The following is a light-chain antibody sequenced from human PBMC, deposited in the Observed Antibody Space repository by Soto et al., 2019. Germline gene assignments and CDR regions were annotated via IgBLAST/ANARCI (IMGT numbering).Light chain of an antibody. CDR3: SSYTSSATPYV. Sequence: QSALTQPASVSGSPGQSITISCTGTSSDVGDYKYVSWYQQHPDKAPKLIIFVNSNRPSGISNRFSASKSGNTASLTISGLQAEDEADYYCSSYTSSATPYVFGRGTKVTVL. CDR2: VNS. CDR1: SSDVGDYKY. J-gene: IGLJ1*01. V-gene: IGLV2-14*01.